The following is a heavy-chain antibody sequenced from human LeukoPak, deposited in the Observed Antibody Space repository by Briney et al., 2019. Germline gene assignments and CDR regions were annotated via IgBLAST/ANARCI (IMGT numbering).Heavy chain of an antibody. V-gene: IGHV4-34*01. CDR1: GGSFSGYY. Sequence: SETLSLTCAVYGGSFSGYYWSWIRQPPGKGLEWIGEINHSGSTNYNPSLKSRVTISVDTSKNQFSLKLSSVTAADTAVYYCASALWFGELSRDYWGQGTLVTVSS. CDR2: INHSGST. CDR3: ASALWFGELSRDY. J-gene: IGHJ4*02. D-gene: IGHD3-10*01.